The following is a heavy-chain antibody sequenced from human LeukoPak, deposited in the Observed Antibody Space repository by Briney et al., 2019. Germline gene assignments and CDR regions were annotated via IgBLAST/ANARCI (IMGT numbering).Heavy chain of an antibody. V-gene: IGHV3-23*01. CDR2: ITGDGGST. CDR1: GFTFSSYA. D-gene: IGHD3-22*01. CDR3: AKASSGYCYFDY. J-gene: IGHJ4*02. Sequence: GGSLRLSCAASGFTFSSYAMNWVRQAPGKGLEWVSAITGDGGSTYYADSVKGRFTISRDNSRNTLYLQMNSLRAEDTAVYYCAKASSGYCYFDYWGQRTLVTAPS.